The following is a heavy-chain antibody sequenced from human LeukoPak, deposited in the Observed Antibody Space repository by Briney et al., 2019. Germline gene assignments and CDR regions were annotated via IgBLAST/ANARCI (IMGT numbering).Heavy chain of an antibody. D-gene: IGHD5-12*01. CDR2: IISTGTSI. J-gene: IGHJ4*02. CDR3: ARPYSAYAFDY. V-gene: IGHV3-21*01. CDR1: GFSFSTYS. Sequence: GGSLRLSCGASGFSFSTYSMTWVRQAPGKGLEWVSSIISTGTSIYYADSVKGRFTISRDNAKNSLYLQMNNLRADDTAVYYCARPYSAYAFDYWGQGTLVTVSS.